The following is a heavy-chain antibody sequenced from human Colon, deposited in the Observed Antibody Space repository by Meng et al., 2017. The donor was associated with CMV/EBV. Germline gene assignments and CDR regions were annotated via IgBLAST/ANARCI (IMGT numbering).Heavy chain of an antibody. CDR1: GGTFSSYT. J-gene: IGHJ6*02. CDR3: ARRYDSSGYDPVFKYGLDV. D-gene: IGHD6-25*01. V-gene: IGHV1-69*02. CDR2: IIPILGIA. Sequence: SVKVSCKASGGTFSSYTISWVRQAPGQGLEWMGRIIPILGIANYAQKFQGRVTITADKSTSTAYMELSSLRSEDTAVYYCARRYDSSGYDPVFKYGLDVWGQGTTVTVSS.